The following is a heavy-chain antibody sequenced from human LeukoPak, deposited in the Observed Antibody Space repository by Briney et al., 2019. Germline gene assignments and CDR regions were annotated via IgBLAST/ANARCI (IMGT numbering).Heavy chain of an antibody. V-gene: IGHV1/OR15-1*02. CDR2: INPNSGGT. CDR3: ARDNDFWRDFDY. CDR1: GYIFTDYY. J-gene: IGHJ4*02. Sequence: GASVKVSCKASGYIFTDYYMHWVRQAPGQELGWMGRINPNSGGTNYAQKFQGRVTMTRDTSISTAYTELSSLRSEDTATYYCARDNDFWRDFDYWGQGTLVTVSS. D-gene: IGHD3-3*01.